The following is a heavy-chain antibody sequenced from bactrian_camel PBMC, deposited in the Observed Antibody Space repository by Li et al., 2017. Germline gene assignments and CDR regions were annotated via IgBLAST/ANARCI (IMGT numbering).Heavy chain of an antibody. V-gene: IGHV3S54*01. D-gene: IGHD6*01. CDR3: QASFLEGTGLETCDFKT. J-gene: IGHJ6*01. Sequence: QGQRLASAEGSGQAGGSRRLPCVASGNTYRWNCMAWFRQAPGKEREEVAGFNIRAGRTSYADSVKGRFTVSQGNAPNTVYLQMSSLKSEDTAICVRQASFLEGTGLETCDFKTWGQGTQVTVS. CDR2: FNIRAGRT. CDR1: GNTYRWNC.